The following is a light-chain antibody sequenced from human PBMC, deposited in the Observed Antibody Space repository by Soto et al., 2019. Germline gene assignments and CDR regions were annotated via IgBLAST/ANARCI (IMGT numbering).Light chain of an antibody. CDR1: QSLRSS. Sequence: ETMMTQSPDTLSVSLGERATLSCRASQSLRSSLAWYQQKPGQAPRLLIYGASNRATGIPDRFSGSGSGTDFTLTVSSLEPEDFAVYYCQQRSNWLWTFGQGTKVDIK. CDR3: QQRSNWLWT. J-gene: IGKJ1*01. V-gene: IGKV3-11*01. CDR2: GAS.